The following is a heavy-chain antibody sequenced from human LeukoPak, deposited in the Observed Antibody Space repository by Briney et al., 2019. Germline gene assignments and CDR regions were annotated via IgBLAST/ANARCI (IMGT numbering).Heavy chain of an antibody. CDR1: GFSISNSA. CDR2: IIASSGST. CDR3: AKGAYDYIEMGYFDY. V-gene: IGHV3-23*01. J-gene: IGHJ4*02. D-gene: IGHD5-12*01. Sequence: GGSLRLSCAASGFSISNSAMSWVRQAPGKGLEWVSLIIASSGSTFYADSMKGRFTISRDNSKNTLFLQMNSLRAEDTAVYYCAKGAYDYIEMGYFDYWGQGTLVTVSS.